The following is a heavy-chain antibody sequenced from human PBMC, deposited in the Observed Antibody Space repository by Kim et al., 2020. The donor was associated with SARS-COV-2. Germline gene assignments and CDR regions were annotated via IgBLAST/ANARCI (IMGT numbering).Heavy chain of an antibody. D-gene: IGHD3-22*01. CDR1: GFTFSNYA. CDR3: AKGRIMIVVESAGDR. J-gene: IGHJ5*02. Sequence: GGSLRLSCAASGFTFSNYAMSWVRQAPGKGLEWVSAISGSGGSKYYADSVKGRFTISRDNSKNTLYLQMNSLRAEDTAVYYCAKGRIMIVVESAGDRCGRASQVAVSS. V-gene: IGHV3-23*01. CDR2: ISGSGGSK.